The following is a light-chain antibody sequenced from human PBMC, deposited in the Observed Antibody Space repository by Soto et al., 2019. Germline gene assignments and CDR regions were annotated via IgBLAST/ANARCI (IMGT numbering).Light chain of an antibody. CDR2: AAS. V-gene: IGKV1-9*01. CDR1: QGIDSS. J-gene: IGKJ5*01. Sequence: IVLTQSPSSLSASGRDRFTIXXRASQGIDSSFAWYQQKPGKAPKXVIYAASSLQSGVPSRFSGSGSGTDFTLTISSLQPEDFATYYCQQLHDYPITFGQGTRLEIK. CDR3: QQLHDYPIT.